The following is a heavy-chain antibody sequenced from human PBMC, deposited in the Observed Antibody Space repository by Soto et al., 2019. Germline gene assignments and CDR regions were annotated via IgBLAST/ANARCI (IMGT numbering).Heavy chain of an antibody. Sequence: EVQLVESGGGLVQPGGSLRLSCAGSGFTFSDHYMDWVRQAPGKGLEWVGRTRNKANSYTTQYAASVKGRFAISRDDSKNSLYMQMNSLKTEDTAVYYCARASNGGSYPGAFDYWGQGTLVTVSS. D-gene: IGHD1-26*01. V-gene: IGHV3-72*01. CDR3: ARASNGGSYPGAFDY. CDR2: TRNKANSYTT. CDR1: GFTFSDHY. J-gene: IGHJ4*02.